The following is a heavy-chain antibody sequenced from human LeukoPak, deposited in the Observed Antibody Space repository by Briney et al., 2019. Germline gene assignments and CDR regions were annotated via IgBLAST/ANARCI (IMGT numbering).Heavy chain of an antibody. D-gene: IGHD3-10*01. CDR2: IYRDSSVK. CDR3: ARYGSGSNYRDPFDS. J-gene: IGHJ4*02. V-gene: IGHV3-48*01. CDR1: GFNFDEYA. Sequence: PGGSLRLSCVASGFNFDEYAMNWVRQAPGKGLEWISCIYRDSSVKHYADSVRGRFTVSRDNAKNSVYLQMNSLRAKDTAVYFCARYGSGSNYRDPFDSWGQGTLVTVSS.